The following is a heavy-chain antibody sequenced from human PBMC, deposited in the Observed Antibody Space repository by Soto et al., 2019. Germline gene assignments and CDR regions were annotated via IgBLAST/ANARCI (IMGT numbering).Heavy chain of an antibody. D-gene: IGHD3-3*01. CDR3: AKAKFDFWSGYWSPSLDF. CDR1: RYTFTSYY. V-gene: IGHV1-2*02. J-gene: IGHJ4*02. CDR2: INPNNGYT. Sequence: ASVKVSCKASRYTFTSYYIHWVRQAPGQGLEWMGWINPNNGYTKYTQKFQGRVTVTRDTSITTAYLELTGLQSDDTAVYYCAKAKFDFWSGYWSPSLDFWGQGTLVTVSS.